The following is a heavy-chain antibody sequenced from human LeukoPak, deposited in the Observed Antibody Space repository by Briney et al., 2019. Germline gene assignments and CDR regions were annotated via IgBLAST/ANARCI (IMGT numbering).Heavy chain of an antibody. D-gene: IGHD3-10*01. V-gene: IGHV4-59*01. CDR3: ARGPVYGSGMY. Sequence: RASETLSLTCTVSGGSISSYYWSWIRQPPGKGLEWIGYIYYSGSTNYNPSLKSRVTISVDTSKNQFSLKLSPVTAADTAVYYCARGPVYGSGMYWGQGTLVTVSS. CDR2: IYYSGST. J-gene: IGHJ4*02. CDR1: GGSISSYY.